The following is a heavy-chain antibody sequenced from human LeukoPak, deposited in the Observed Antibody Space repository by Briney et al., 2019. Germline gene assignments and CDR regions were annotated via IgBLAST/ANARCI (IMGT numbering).Heavy chain of an antibody. J-gene: IGHJ6*02. CDR2: INHSGST. Sequence: SETLSLTCAVYGGSFSGYYWSWIRQPPGKGLEWIGEINHSGSTNYNPSLKSRVTISVDTSKNQFSLKLGSVTAADTAVYYCARRRGYLGYCTNGVCRQYYYYGMDVWGQGTTVTVSS. V-gene: IGHV4-34*01. CDR3: ARRRGYLGYCTNGVCRQYYYYGMDV. D-gene: IGHD2-8*01. CDR1: GGSFSGYY.